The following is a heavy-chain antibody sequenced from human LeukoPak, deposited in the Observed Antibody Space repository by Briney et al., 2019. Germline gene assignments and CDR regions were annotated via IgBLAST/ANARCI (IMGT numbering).Heavy chain of an antibody. CDR1: GFTFSSYS. CDR2: ISSSSSTV. J-gene: IGHJ4*02. D-gene: IGHD3-16*01. CDR3: VKDGPNWGRDFDS. Sequence: GGSLRLSCAASGFTFSSYSMNWVRQARGKGVEGVSYISSSSSTVYYSHSVKGRFTISRDHAKNSLYLQMNSLRAEDTAVYYCVKDGPNWGRDFDSWGQGTLVTVSS. V-gene: IGHV3-48*01.